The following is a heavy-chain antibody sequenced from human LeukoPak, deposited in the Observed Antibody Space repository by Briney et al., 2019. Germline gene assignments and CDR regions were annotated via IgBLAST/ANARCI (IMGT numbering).Heavy chain of an antibody. J-gene: IGHJ4*02. CDR2: IIPIFGTA. CDR3: ARERAVGLFDY. Sequence: GASVKVSCKXSGGTFSSYAISWVRQAPGQGLEWMGGIIPIFGTANYSQKFQGRVTMTTDESTSTAYMELSSLRSEDTAVYYCARERAVGLFDYWGQGTLVTVSS. D-gene: IGHD6-19*01. V-gene: IGHV1-69*05. CDR1: GGTFSSYA.